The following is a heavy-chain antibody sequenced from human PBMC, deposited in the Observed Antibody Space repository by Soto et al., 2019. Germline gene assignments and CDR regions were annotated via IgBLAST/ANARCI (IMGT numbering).Heavy chain of an antibody. Sequence: QVQLVESGGGVVQPGRSLRLSCAASGFTFSSYGMHWVRQAPGKGLEWVAVISYDGSNKYYADSVKGRFTISRDNSKNTLYLKMNRLRGEDTAVYYCAKDRPSGSRPYFYGMDVWGQGTTVTVSS. CDR1: GFTFSSYG. J-gene: IGHJ6*02. CDR2: ISYDGSNK. CDR3: AKDRPSGSRPYFYGMDV. D-gene: IGHD1-26*01. V-gene: IGHV3-30*18.